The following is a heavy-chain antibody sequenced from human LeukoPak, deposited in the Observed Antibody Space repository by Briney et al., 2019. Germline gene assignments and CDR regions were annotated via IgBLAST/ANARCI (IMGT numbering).Heavy chain of an antibody. V-gene: IGHV4-59*01. J-gene: IGHJ6*02. CDR1: GGSISSYY. D-gene: IGHD3-10*01. CDR2: IYSSGSP. Sequence: SETLSLTCTVSGGSISSYYWSWIRHPQGHGLGWNGYIYSSGSPNNNPTPKSRVTISVETSKTQFSLKLSSVTAADTAVYYCAGFPGDGWGSPDYYYYYGMDVWGQGTTVTVSS. CDR3: AGFPGDGWGSPDYYYYYGMDV.